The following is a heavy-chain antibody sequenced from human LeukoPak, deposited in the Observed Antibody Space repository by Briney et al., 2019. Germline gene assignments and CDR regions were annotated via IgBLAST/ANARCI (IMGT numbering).Heavy chain of an antibody. CDR1: GGSFSGYY. CDR3: ARGRRFDY. J-gene: IGHJ4*02. Sequence: SETLSLTCAVYGGSFSGYYWSWIRQPPGKGLEWIGEINHSGSTNYNPSLKSRVTISVDTSKNQFSLKLSSVTAADTAVYYCARGRRFDYWGQGTLVTVSS. D-gene: IGHD1-1*01. CDR2: INHSGST. V-gene: IGHV4-34*01.